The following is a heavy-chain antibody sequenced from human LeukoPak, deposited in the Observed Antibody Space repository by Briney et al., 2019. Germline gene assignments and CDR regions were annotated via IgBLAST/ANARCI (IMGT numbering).Heavy chain of an antibody. D-gene: IGHD1-14*01. CDR2: IYSGGST. CDR3: ARDYRVNDAFDI. J-gene: IGHJ3*02. Sequence: GGSLRLSCAASGFTFSSYAMSWVRQAPGKGLEWVSVIYSGGSTYYADSVKGRFTISRDNSKNTLYLQMNSLRAEDTAVYYCARDYRVNDAFDIWGQGTMVTVSS. CDR1: GFTFSSYA. V-gene: IGHV3-66*01.